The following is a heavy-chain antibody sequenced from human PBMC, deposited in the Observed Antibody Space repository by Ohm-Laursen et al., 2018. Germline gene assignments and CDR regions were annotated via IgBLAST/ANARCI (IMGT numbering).Heavy chain of an antibody. V-gene: IGHV3-23*01. Sequence: SLRLSCAASGFTFSSYAMSWVRQAPGKGLEWVSAISGSGGSTYYADSVKGRFTISRDNSKNTLYLQMNSLRAEDTAVYYCAKTRRDYGDAFDIWGQGTMVTVSS. J-gene: IGHJ3*02. CDR3: AKTRRDYGDAFDI. CDR2: ISGSGGST. CDR1: GFTFSSYA. D-gene: IGHD4-17*01.